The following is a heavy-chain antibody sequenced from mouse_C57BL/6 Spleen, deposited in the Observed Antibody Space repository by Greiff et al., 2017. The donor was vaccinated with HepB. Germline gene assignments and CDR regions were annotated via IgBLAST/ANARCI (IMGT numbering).Heavy chain of an antibody. Sequence: EVQGVESGGGLVQPGGSMKLSCVASGFTFSNYWMNWVRQSPEKGLEWVAQIRLKSDNYATHYAESVKGRFTISRDDSKSSVYLQMNNLRAEDTGIYYCTRSKREYYFDYWGQGTTLTVSS. J-gene: IGHJ2*01. CDR2: IRLKSDNYAT. D-gene: IGHD2-5*01. CDR3: TRSKREYYFDY. CDR1: GFTFSNYW. V-gene: IGHV6-3*01.